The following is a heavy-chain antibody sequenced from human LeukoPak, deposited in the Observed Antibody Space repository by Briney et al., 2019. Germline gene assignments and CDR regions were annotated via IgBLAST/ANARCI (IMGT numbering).Heavy chain of an antibody. V-gene: IGHV3-9*01. CDR2: ISWNSGSI. Sequence: GRSLRLSCAASGFTFDGYAMHWVRQAPGKGLEWVSGISWNSGSIGYADSVKGRFTISRDNAKNSLYLQMNSLRAEDTALYYFAKDTGVGDSCTEFDYWGQGTLVTVSS. CDR3: AKDTGVGDSCTEFDY. J-gene: IGHJ4*02. D-gene: IGHD6-13*01. CDR1: GFTFDGYA.